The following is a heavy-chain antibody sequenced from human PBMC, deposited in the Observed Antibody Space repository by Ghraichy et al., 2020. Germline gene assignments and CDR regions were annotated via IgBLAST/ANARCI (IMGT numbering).Heavy chain of an antibody. V-gene: IGHV3-53*01. J-gene: IGHJ5*02. CDR1: GFTVSSNY. CDR2: IYSGGST. Sequence: GESLNISCAASGFTVSSNYMSWVRQAPGKGLEWVSVIYSGGSTYYADSVKGRFTISRDNSKNTLYLQMNSLRAEDTAVYYCARDGAAQGWFDPWGQGTLVTVSS. D-gene: IGHD6-6*01. CDR3: ARDGAAQGWFDP.